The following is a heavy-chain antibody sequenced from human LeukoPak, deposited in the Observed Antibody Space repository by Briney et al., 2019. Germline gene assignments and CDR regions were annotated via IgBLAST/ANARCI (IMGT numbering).Heavy chain of an antibody. CDR3: ARDRYCSSTSCYYHDAFDI. J-gene: IGHJ3*02. Sequence: ASVKVSCKPSGGTFSSYAISWVRQAPGQGLEWMGGIIPIFGTANYAQKFQGRVTITADESTSTAYMELSSLRSEDTAVYYCARDRYCSSTSCYYHDAFDIWGQGTMVTVSS. CDR2: IIPIFGTA. CDR1: GGTFSSYA. D-gene: IGHD2-2*01. V-gene: IGHV1-69*13.